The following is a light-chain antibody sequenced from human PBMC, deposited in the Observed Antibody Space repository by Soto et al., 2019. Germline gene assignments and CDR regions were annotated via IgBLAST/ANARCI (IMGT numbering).Light chain of an antibody. CDR2: EGS. V-gene: IGLV2-23*01. Sequence: QSALTQPASVSGSPGQSITISCTGTSSDVGSYNLVSWYQQHPGKAPKLMIYEGSKRPSGVSNRFSGSKSGNTASLTISGLQAEDEADYYCCSYAGSSLGGFGGGTQLTVL. CDR3: CSYAGSSLGG. J-gene: IGLJ2*01. CDR1: SSDVGSYNL.